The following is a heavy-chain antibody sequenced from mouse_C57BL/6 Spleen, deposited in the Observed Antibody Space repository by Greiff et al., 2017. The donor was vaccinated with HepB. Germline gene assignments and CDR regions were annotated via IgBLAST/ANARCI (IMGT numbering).Heavy chain of an antibody. Sequence: VMLVESGAELARPGASVKMSCKASGYTFTSYTMHWVKQRPGQGLEWIGYINPSSGYTKYNQKFKDKATLTADKSSSTAYMQLSSLTSEDSAVYYCAREITTVVAPYSYFDVWGTGTTVTVSS. CDR1: GYTFTSYT. CDR2: INPSSGYT. V-gene: IGHV1-4*01. CDR3: AREITTVVAPYSYFDV. D-gene: IGHD1-1*01. J-gene: IGHJ1*03.